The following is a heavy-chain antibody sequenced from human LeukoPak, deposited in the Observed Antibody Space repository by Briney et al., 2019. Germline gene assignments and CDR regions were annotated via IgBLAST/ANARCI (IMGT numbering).Heavy chain of an antibody. Sequence: SVKVSCKASGGTFSSYAISWVRQAPGQGLEWMGGIIPIFGTANYAQKFQGRVTITADKSTSTAYMELSSLRSEDTAVYYCARAPSRLDSPTSYYYYMDVWGKGTTVTVSS. D-gene: IGHD6-13*01. CDR2: IIPIFGTA. CDR1: GGTFSSYA. J-gene: IGHJ6*03. V-gene: IGHV1-69*06. CDR3: ARAPSRLDSPTSYYYYMDV.